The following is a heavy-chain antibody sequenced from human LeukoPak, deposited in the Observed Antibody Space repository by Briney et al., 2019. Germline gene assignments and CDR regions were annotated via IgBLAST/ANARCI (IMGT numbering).Heavy chain of an antibody. CDR1: GFTFSSYW. J-gene: IGHJ4*02. V-gene: IGHV3-7*01. D-gene: IGHD3-16*01. Sequence: SGGSLRLSCAASGFTFSSYWMSWVRQAPGKGLEWVANIKQDGSEKYYVDSVKGRFTISRDNSKNTLYLQMNSLRAEDTAVYYCAKNRVFGAPDCWGQGTLVTVSS. CDR3: AKNRVFGAPDC. CDR2: IKQDGSEK.